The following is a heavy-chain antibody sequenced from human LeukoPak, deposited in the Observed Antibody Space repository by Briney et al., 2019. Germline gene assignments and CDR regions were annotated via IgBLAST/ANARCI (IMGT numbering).Heavy chain of an antibody. Sequence: SETLSLTCAVSGGSLSSYYWSWIRQPPGAGPEWIGYIYYTGSTNYNPSLKSRVTMSVDTSKNQFSLKLSSVTAADTAIYYCARASSGSYYYFDYWGQGTLVTVSS. CDR1: GGSLSSYY. V-gene: IGHV4-59*12. D-gene: IGHD3-22*01. J-gene: IGHJ4*02. CDR3: ARASSGSYYYFDY. CDR2: IYYTGST.